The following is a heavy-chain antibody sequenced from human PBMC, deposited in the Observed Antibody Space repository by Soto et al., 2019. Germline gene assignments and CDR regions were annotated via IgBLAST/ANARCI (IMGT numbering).Heavy chain of an antibody. Sequence: SETLSLTCTVSGGSISSDDYYWSWIRQPPGKGLEWIGYIYYSGSAYYTPSLQNRVSISIDTSKNQFSLKLTSVTATDTALYFCARGAALNTYYNYYGMDVWGQGTTVTVS. CDR1: GGSISSDDYY. CDR3: ARGAALNTYYNYYGMDV. D-gene: IGHD6-25*01. V-gene: IGHV4-30-4*01. J-gene: IGHJ6*02. CDR2: IYYSGSA.